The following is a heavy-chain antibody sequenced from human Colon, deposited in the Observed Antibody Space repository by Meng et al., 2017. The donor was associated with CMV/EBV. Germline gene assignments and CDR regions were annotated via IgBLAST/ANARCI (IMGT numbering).Heavy chain of an antibody. D-gene: IGHD3-10*02. V-gene: IGHV3-66*01. CDR2: IYRGGAT. J-gene: IGHJ3*01. CDR1: GFSLTDYY. Sequence: GESLKISCTASGFSLTDYYAMWVRQAPGKGLEWISVIYRGGATYYADSVKGRFTMSKDTSKNTLFLQLNSLRVDDTATYYCARGNVNAFDFWGQGTVVTVSS. CDR3: ARGNVNAFDF.